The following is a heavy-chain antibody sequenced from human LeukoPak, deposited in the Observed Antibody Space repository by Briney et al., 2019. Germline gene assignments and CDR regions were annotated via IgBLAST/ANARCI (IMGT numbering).Heavy chain of an antibody. V-gene: IGHV4-34*01. Sequence: SETLSLTCAVYGGSFSGYYWSWIRQPPGKGLEWIGEINHSGSTNYNPSLKSRVTISVDTSKNQFSLKLTSVTAADTAVYYCARDDSGFAYWGPGTLVTVS. CDR1: GGSFSGYY. D-gene: IGHD6-19*01. CDR3: ARDDSGFAY. J-gene: IGHJ4*02. CDR2: INHSGST.